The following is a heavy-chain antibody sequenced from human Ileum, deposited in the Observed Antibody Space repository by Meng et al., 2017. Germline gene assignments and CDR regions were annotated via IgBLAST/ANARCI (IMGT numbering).Heavy chain of an antibody. V-gene: IGHV3-66*02. CDR2: IYSGGST. Sequence: GQLGGLGGGLVPAGGFLRLSCAASGFTVSSNYMSWVRQAPGKGLEWVSVIYSGGSTYYADSVKGRFTISRDNSKNTLYLQMNSLRAEDTAVYYCARSLGDLVSNYFDYWGQGTLVTVSS. J-gene: IGHJ4*02. CDR3: ARSLGDLVSNYFDY. CDR1: GFTVSSNY. D-gene: IGHD3-16*01.